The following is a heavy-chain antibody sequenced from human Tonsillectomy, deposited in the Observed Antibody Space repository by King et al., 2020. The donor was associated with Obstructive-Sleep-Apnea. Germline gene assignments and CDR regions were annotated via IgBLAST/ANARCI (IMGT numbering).Heavy chain of an antibody. CDR2: IKTKTEGGTI. V-gene: IGHV3-15*01. Sequence: QLVQSGGGLVKPGGSLRLSCAASGLTFSNAWMTWVRQAPGKGLEWVGRIKTKTEGGTIDYAAPVKGRFTIPRNDSQNTLYLQMDSLKTEDTAVYYCTTRSGNYGNWFDPWGQGTLVTVSS. D-gene: IGHD1-26*01. CDR1: GLTFSNAW. CDR3: TTRSGNYGNWFDP. J-gene: IGHJ5*02.